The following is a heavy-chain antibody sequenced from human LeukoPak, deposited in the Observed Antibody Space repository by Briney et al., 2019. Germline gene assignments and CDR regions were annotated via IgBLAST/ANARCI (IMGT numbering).Heavy chain of an antibody. D-gene: IGHD3-22*01. CDR1: GFTFSSYA. CDR2: ISGSGGST. Sequence: GGSLRLSCAASGFTFSSYAMSWVRQAPGKGLEWVSAISGSGGSTYYADSVKGRFTISRDNSKNTLYLQMNSLRAEDTAVYYCAKGITMIVVPKYYFDYWGQGTLVTVSS. CDR3: AKGITMIVVPKYYFDY. J-gene: IGHJ4*02. V-gene: IGHV3-23*01.